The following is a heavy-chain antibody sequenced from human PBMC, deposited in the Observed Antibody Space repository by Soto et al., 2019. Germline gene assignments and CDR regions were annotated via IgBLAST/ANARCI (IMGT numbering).Heavy chain of an antibody. D-gene: IGHD3-16*01. CDR2: ISTSSAYI. V-gene: IGHV3-21*01. J-gene: IGHJ6*02. CDR1: GFTLTNYN. Sequence: EVQLVESGGGLVQPGGSLRLSCAAYGFTLTNYNMNWVRQAPGKGLEWVSSISTSSAYIYDVDPVKGRFTISRDNAKNSLYLQMNSLRAEDTAAYYCARGSMGDQFGLDVWGQGTTVTVSS. CDR3: ARGSMGDQFGLDV.